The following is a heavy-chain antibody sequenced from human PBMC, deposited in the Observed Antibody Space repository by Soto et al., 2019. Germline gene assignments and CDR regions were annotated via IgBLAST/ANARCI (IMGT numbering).Heavy chain of an antibody. V-gene: IGHV1-18*01. CDR3: VRALHYDILTGSGYYFDY. Sequence: QVQLVQSGAEVKKPGASVKVSCKASGYTFTSYGISWVRQAPGQGLEWMGWISAYNGNTNYAQKLQGRVTMTTDTSTSTAYMELRSLRSDDTAVYYCVRALHYDILTGSGYYFDYWGQGTLVTVSS. CDR1: GYTFTSYG. D-gene: IGHD3-9*01. CDR2: ISAYNGNT. J-gene: IGHJ4*02.